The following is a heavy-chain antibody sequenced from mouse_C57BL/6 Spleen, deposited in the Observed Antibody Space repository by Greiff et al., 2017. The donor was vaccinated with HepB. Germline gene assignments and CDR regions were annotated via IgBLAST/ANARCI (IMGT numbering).Heavy chain of an antibody. CDR3: ARQGYYGSSYEYYFDY. J-gene: IGHJ2*01. CDR1: GFTFSDYG. CDR2: ISNLAYSI. V-gene: IGHV5-15*01. Sequence: EVHLVESGGGLVQPGGSLKLSCAASGFTFSDYGMAWVRQAPRKGPEWVAFISNLAYSIYYADTVTGRFTISRENAKNTLYLEMSSLRSEDTAMYYCARQGYYGSSYEYYFDYWGQGTTLTVSS. D-gene: IGHD1-1*01.